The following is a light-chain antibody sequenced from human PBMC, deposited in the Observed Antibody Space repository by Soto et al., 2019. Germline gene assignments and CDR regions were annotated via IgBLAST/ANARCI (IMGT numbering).Light chain of an antibody. J-gene: IGKJ5*01. Sequence: IVLTQSPGTLSLSPGERATLSCRASQPITSRYLAWYQHQPGQAPRLLIYRTFARAPGIPDRFSGGGSGTDFTLTINRLEREDFAVYYCQQYDTSPPNFGQGTRLDIK. CDR1: QPITSRY. CDR2: RTF. CDR3: QQYDTSPPN. V-gene: IGKV3-20*01.